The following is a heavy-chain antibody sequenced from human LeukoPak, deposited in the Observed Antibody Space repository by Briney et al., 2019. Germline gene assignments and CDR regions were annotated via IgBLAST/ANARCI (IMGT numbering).Heavy chain of an antibody. J-gene: IGHJ4*02. V-gene: IGHV3-21*01. CDR3: ARDPPFIIGTAFFDY. Sequence: GGSLRLSCAASGFTVSSNYMSWVRQAPGKGLEWVSSISTSSSYIYYADSVKGRFTISRDNAKNSLYLQMNSLRAEDTAVYYCARDPPFIIGTAFFDYWGQGTLVTVSS. CDR2: ISTSSSYI. D-gene: IGHD1-20*01. CDR1: GFTVSSNY.